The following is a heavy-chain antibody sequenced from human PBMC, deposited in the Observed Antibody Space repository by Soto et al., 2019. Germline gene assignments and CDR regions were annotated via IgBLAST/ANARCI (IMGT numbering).Heavy chain of an antibody. CDR1: GGSFSGYY. J-gene: IGHJ4*02. CDR3: ARHSATSASWAYDSSGYYYLDY. CDR2: IYYSGST. D-gene: IGHD3-22*01. Sequence: PSETLSLTCAVYGGSFSGYYWGWIRQPPGKGLEWIGSIYYSGSTYYNPSLKSRVTISVDTSKNQFSLKLSSVTAADTAVYYCARHSATSASWAYDSSGYYYLDYWGQGTLVTVSS. V-gene: IGHV4-39*01.